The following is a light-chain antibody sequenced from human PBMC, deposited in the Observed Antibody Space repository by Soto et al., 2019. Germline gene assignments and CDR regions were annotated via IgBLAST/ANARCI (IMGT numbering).Light chain of an antibody. CDR2: DAS. Sequence: IVLTQSPATLSLSPGERATLSFMASQSVSSYLAWYQQKPGQAPRLLIYDASNRATGIPARFSGSGSGTDFTLTISRLAPEDFAVSYCQQRTNSPREITFAQGTRLEIK. CDR1: QSVSSY. CDR3: QQRTNSPREIT. J-gene: IGKJ5*01. V-gene: IGKV3-11*01.